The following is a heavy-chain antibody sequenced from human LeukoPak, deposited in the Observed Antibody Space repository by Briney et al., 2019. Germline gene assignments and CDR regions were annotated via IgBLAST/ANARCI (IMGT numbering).Heavy chain of an antibody. D-gene: IGHD4-23*01. V-gene: IGHV1-69*04. J-gene: IGHJ4*02. Sequence: ASVKVSCKASGGTFSSYAISWVRQAPGQGLEWMGRIIPILGIANYAQKFQGRVTITADKSTSTAYMELSSLRSEDTAVYYCARGSVGGDFDYWGQGTLVTVSS. CDR1: GGTFSSYA. CDR3: ARGSVGGDFDY. CDR2: IIPILGIA.